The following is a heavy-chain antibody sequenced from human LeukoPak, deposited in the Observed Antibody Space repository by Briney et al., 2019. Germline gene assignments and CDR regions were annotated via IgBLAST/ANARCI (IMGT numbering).Heavy chain of an antibody. CDR2: INPNSGGT. J-gene: IGHJ5*02. V-gene: IGHV1-2*02. CDR1: GYTFTGYY. CDR3: ARFNDYVWGSYISGGPANWFDP. Sequence: GASVKVSCKASGYTFTGYYMHWVRQAPGQGLEWMGWINPNSGGTNYAQKFQGRVTMTRDTSISTAYMELSRLRSDDTAVYYCARFNDYVWGSYISGGPANWFDPWGQGTLVTVSS. D-gene: IGHD3-16*01.